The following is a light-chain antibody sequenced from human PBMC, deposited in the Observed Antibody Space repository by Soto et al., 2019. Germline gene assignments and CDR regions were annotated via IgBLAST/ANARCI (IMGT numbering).Light chain of an antibody. CDR1: QSVSSN. CDR3: QQYGSSGT. J-gene: IGKJ1*01. Sequence: ERVMTQSPATLSVSLGERATLSCRARQSVSSNLAWYQQKPCQAPRLLIYGASSRATGIPDRFSGSGSGTDFTLTISRLEPEDFAVYYCQQYGSSGTFGQGTKVDI. CDR2: GAS. V-gene: IGKV3-20*01.